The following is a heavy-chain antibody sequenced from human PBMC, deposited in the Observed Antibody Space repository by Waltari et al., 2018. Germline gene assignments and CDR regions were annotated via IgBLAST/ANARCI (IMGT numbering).Heavy chain of an antibody. CDR3: ARGNVGYFQH. CDR2: IDQSGGN. J-gene: IGHJ1*01. Sequence: VQLQQWGAGLLTPSETLSFTCAVYGGSLSGYYWSWFRQPPGKGLEWIGEIDQSGGNNYSPSFKRRVTISVDTSKMQCSLKLASVTAADTAVYDCARGNVGYFQHWGQGTLVSVSS. V-gene: IGHV4-34*01. D-gene: IGHD6-13*01. CDR1: GGSLSGYY.